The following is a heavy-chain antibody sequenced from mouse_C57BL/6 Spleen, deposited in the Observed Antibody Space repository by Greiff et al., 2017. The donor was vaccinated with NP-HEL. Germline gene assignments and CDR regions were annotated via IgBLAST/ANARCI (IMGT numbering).Heavy chain of an antibody. CDR2: INPGSGGT. CDR1: GYAFTNYL. CDR3: ARSGYGNYDAY. D-gene: IGHD2-10*02. Sequence: QVQLKESGAELVRPGTSVKVSCKASGYAFTNYLIEWVKQRPGQGLEWIGVINPGSGGTNYNEKFKGKATLTADKSSSTAYMQLSSLTSEDSAVYFCARSGYGNYDAYWGQGTLVTVSA. J-gene: IGHJ3*01. V-gene: IGHV1-54*01.